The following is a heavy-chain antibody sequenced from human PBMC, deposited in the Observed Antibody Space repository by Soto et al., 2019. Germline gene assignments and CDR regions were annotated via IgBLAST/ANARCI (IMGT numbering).Heavy chain of an antibody. Sequence: PGGSLRLSYAASGFTLRSYDIHWVRQAPGKGLEWVAVISYDGSNKYYADSVKGRFTISRDNSKNTLYLQMNSLRAEDTAVYYCAKDRRAGLDYWGQGTLVTVSS. CDR1: GFTLRSYD. V-gene: IGHV3-30*18. J-gene: IGHJ4*02. CDR3: AKDRRAGLDY. D-gene: IGHD6-19*01. CDR2: ISYDGSNK.